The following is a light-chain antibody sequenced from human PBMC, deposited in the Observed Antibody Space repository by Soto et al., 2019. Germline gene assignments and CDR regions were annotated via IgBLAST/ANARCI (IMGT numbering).Light chain of an antibody. CDR3: QHYHSFSIT. V-gene: IGKV3-15*01. CDR1: QSVYNN. J-gene: IGKJ5*01. Sequence: EIVMTQSPATRYVSPGERAHPYCRASQSVYNNLAWYQQKPGKAPRLLIYGASTRATGIPARFSGSGSGTEFSLTISNLRPDDFATYYCQHYHSFSITFGQGTRLEIK. CDR2: GAS.